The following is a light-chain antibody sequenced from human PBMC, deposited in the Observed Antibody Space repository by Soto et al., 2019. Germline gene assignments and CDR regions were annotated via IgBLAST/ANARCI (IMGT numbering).Light chain of an antibody. J-gene: IGKJ1*01. CDR3: QQRRYWPVT. CDR1: QSVSSY. V-gene: IGKV3-11*01. Sequence: EIVLTQSPAILSMSPGERATLSCRASQSVSSYFAWYQQKPGQAPRLLIYDASNRATGVPARFSGSGSWTDFTLTISSLEPEDFAVYYCQQRRYWPVTFGQGTKVEIK. CDR2: DAS.